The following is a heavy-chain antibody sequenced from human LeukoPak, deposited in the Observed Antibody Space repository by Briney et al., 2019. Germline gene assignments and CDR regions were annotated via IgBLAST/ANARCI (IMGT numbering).Heavy chain of an antibody. Sequence: SETLSLTCAVYGGSFSGYYWRWIRQPPGKGLEWIGEINHSGSTNYNPSLKSRVTISVDTSKNQFSLKLSSVTAADTAVYYCARAPYDYVWGGYRYTSHFDYWGQGTLVTVSS. J-gene: IGHJ4*02. D-gene: IGHD3-16*02. V-gene: IGHV4-34*01. CDR2: INHSGST. CDR1: GGSFSGYY. CDR3: ARAPYDYVWGGYRYTSHFDY.